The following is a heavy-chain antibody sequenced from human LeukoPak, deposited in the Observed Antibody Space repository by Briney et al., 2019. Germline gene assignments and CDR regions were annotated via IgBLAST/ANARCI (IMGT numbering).Heavy chain of an antibody. CDR1: GYTFTDYD. D-gene: IGHD3-22*01. V-gene: IGHV1-2*02. CDR2: INPNSGGT. J-gene: IGHJ4*02. Sequence: GASVKVSCKASGYTFTDYDMHWVRQAPGQGLEWMGWINPNSGGTKYAQKFQGRFTMTRDTSISTAYMELSRLRSDDTAVYYCAGVYYDGSGSFDYWGQGTLVTVSS. CDR3: AGVYYDGSGSFDY.